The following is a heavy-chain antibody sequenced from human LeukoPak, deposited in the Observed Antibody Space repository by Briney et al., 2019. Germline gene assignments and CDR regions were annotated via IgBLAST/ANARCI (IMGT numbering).Heavy chain of an antibody. V-gene: IGHV3-53*01. J-gene: IGHJ4*02. Sequence: SGSLPHSCASSGFTVSTNYRSGVRQAPGKGPEWVSVIYNDGGTDYADSVKGRFIISRDNSKNTVYLQMNSLRVDDTAVYYCARDGVPGWPHTYGGQGTLVTVSS. D-gene: IGHD2-2*01. CDR3: ARDGVPGWPHTY. CDR2: IYNDGGT. CDR1: GFTVSTNY.